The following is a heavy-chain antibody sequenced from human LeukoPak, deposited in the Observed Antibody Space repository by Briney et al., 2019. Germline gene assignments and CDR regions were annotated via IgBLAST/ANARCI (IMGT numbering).Heavy chain of an antibody. J-gene: IGHJ5*02. D-gene: IGHD3-10*01. CDR3: AKDRRSVMGYYCSGTNWFDP. CDR1: GFTFSSFY. V-gene: IGHV3-23*01. CDR2: IRGSGGSK. Sequence: PGGTLRLSCAASGFTFSSFYMSWVRQPPGKGLEWVSDIRGSGGSKYYADFVRRRFTISGDNYKNTLYVHMNSLRAEDTAVCYCAKDRRSVMGYYCSGTNWFDPWGQGTLVTVSS.